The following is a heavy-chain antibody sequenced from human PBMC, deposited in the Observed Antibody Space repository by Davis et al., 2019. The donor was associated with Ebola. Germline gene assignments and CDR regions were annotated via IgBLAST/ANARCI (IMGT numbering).Heavy chain of an antibody. CDR1: GFTFSSAW. Sequence: PGGSLRLSCAASGFTFSSAWMRWVRQAPGKGLEWVGRIKSETYGGTTDYAAPVKGRFTISRDDSRNTLFLQMNSLKIEDTAVYYCTSSYDDFWSGFYDWGQGTLVTVSS. D-gene: IGHD3-3*01. V-gene: IGHV3-15*01. J-gene: IGHJ4*02. CDR3: TSSYDDFWSGFYD. CDR2: IKSETYGGTT.